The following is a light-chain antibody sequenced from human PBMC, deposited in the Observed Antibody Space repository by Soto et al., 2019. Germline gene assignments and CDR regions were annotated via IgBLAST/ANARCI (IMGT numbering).Light chain of an antibody. CDR1: QSVSSN. CDR3: QQYGSSGT. Sequence: EIVMTQSPATLSVSPGERATLSCRASQSVSSNLAWYHQKPGQAPRLLIYDASTRATGVPARFSGSGSGTDFTLTISRLEPEDFAVYYCQQYGSSGTFGQGTKVDIK. J-gene: IGKJ1*01. V-gene: IGKV3D-15*01. CDR2: DAS.